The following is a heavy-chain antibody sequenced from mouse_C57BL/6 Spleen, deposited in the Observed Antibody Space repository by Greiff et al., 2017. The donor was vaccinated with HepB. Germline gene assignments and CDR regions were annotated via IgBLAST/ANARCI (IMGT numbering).Heavy chain of an antibody. Sequence: QVQLQQPGTELVKPGASVKLSCKASGYTFTSYWMHWVKQRPGQGLEWIGNINPSNGGTNYNEKFKSKATLTVDKSSSTAYMQLSSLTSEDSAVYSCARSGNWAYYFDYWGQGTTLTVSS. D-gene: IGHD4-1*01. CDR3: ARSGNWAYYFDY. J-gene: IGHJ2*01. CDR1: GYTFTSYW. V-gene: IGHV1-53*01. CDR2: INPSNGGT.